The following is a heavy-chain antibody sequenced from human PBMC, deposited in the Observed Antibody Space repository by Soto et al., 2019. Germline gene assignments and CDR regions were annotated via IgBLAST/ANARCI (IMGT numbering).Heavy chain of an antibody. CDR3: AREFLEGRPPFDY. J-gene: IGHJ4*02. Sequence: SETLSLTCAVYGGSFSGYYWSWIRQPPGKGLEWIGEINHSGSTNYNPSLKSRVTISVDTSKDQFSLKLSSVTAADTAVYYCAREFLEGRPPFDYWGQGTLVTVS. D-gene: IGHD3-3*01. V-gene: IGHV4-34*01. CDR2: INHSGST. CDR1: GGSFSGYY.